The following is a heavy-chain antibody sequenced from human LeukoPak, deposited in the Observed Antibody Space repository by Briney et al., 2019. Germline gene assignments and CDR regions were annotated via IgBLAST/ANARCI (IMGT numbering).Heavy chain of an antibody. D-gene: IGHD5-24*01. Sequence: GGSLRLSCAASGFTLSSYAMSWVRQAPGKGLEWVSAISGSGGRTYYADSVKGRFTISRDNSKNTLYLQMNSLRAEDTAVYYCATSEEISYAFDIWGQGTMVTVSS. J-gene: IGHJ3*02. CDR1: GFTLSSYA. CDR2: ISGSGGRT. CDR3: ATSEEISYAFDI. V-gene: IGHV3-23*01.